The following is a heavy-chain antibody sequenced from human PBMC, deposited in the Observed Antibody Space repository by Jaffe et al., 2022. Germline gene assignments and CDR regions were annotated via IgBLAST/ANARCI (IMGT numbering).Heavy chain of an antibody. Sequence: EVQLVESGGVVVQPGGSLRLSCAASGFTFDDYAMHWVRQAPGKGLEWVSLISWDGGSTYYADSVKGRFTISRDNSKNSLYLQMNSLRAEDTALYYCAKATTYYDILTGLVLDYWGQGTLVTVSS. V-gene: IGHV3-43D*04. D-gene: IGHD3-9*01. CDR2: ISWDGGST. CDR1: GFTFDDYA. CDR3: AKATTYYDILTGLVLDY. J-gene: IGHJ4*02.